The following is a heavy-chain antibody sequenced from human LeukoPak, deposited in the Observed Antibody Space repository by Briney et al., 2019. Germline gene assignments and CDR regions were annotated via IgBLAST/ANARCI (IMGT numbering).Heavy chain of an antibody. CDR1: GFTFSSYG. V-gene: IGHV3-30*18. J-gene: IGHJ4*02. Sequence: GGSLRLSCAASGFTFSSYGMHWVRQAPGKGLEGVAVISYDGSNKYYADSVKGRFTISRDNSKNTLYLQMNSLRAEDTAVYYCAKDILAGTFSYFDYWGQGTLVTVSS. CDR3: AKDILAGTFSYFDY. D-gene: IGHD3-9*01. CDR2: ISYDGSNK.